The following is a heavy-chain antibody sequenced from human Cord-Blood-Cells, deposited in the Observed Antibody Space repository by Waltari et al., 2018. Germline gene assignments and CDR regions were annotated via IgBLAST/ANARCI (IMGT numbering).Heavy chain of an antibody. D-gene: IGHD3-10*01. CDR1: GYTFTSYD. CDR2: MNPNSGNT. CDR3: ARAKPRAPYFDY. Sequence: QVQLVQSGAEVKKPGASVKVSCKASGYTFTSYDIHWVRQATGQGLEWMGWMNPNSGNTGYAQRFQDRVTMTRNTSISTAYMELSSLRSEDTAVYYCARAKPRAPYFDYWGQGTLVTVSS. J-gene: IGHJ4*02. V-gene: IGHV1-8*01.